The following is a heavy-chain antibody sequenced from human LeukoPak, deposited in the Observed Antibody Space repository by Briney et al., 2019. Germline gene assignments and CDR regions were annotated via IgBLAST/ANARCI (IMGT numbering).Heavy chain of an antibody. CDR1: GYSVITYY. D-gene: IGHD2-15*01. V-gene: IGHV1-46*01. CDR3: ARGYCSGGSCYWIDY. Sequence: ASVNLSCTASGYSVITYYMHWVRQAPGQGLEWMGILNPSAGSTNYAQKFLGRVTLTRDMSTSTVYMEMSSLRSEDTAMYYCARGYCSGGSCYWIDYWGQGTLVTVSS. CDR2: LNPSAGST. J-gene: IGHJ4*02.